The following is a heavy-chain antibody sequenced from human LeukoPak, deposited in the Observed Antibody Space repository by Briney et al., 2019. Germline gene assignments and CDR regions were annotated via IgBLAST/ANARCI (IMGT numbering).Heavy chain of an antibody. Sequence: SLSLSCAPSGFTFDDYAMHWVRQAPGNGLESVSGISWNSVSIAYADSVNGRFTISRDHAKHSLYLQMNSLRAEDTALYYCAKGIAAYSGMDVWGQGTTVTVSS. CDR1: GFTFDDYA. V-gene: IGHV3-9*01. J-gene: IGHJ6*02. D-gene: IGHD6-25*01. CDR2: ISWNSVSI. CDR3: AKGIAAYSGMDV.